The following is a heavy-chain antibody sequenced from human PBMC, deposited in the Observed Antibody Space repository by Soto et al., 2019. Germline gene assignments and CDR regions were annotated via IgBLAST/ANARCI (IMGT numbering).Heavy chain of an antibody. CDR1: GFTFSSCA. CDR2: IIDSGGST. J-gene: IGHJ6*02. D-gene: IGHD5-18*01. CDR3: ARDHKRGWIQLWLKRYYYYYYGMDV. Sequence: GGSLRLSCAASGFTFSSCAMGWVRQAPGKGLEWVSDIIDSGGSTYYADSVKGRFTISRDNSKNTLYLQMNSLRSDDTAVYYCARDHKRGWIQLWLKRYYYYYYGMDVWGQGTTVTVSS. V-gene: IGHV3-23*01.